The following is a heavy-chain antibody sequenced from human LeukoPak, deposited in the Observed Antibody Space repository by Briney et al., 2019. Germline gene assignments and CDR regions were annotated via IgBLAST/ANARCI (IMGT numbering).Heavy chain of an antibody. J-gene: IGHJ4*02. Sequence: GGSLRLSCAASGFTFSSYAMSWVRPAPGKGLEWVSAISGSGGSTYYADSVKGRFTISRDNSKNTLYLQMNSLRAEDTAVYYCAKDRMVVVAIYYFDCWGQGTLVTVSS. CDR3: AKDRMVVVAIYYFDC. D-gene: IGHD3-22*01. CDR2: ISGSGGST. CDR1: GFTFSSYA. V-gene: IGHV3-23*01.